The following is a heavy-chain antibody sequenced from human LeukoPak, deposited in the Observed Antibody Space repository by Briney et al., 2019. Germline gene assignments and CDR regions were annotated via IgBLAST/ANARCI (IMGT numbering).Heavy chain of an antibody. D-gene: IGHD5-12*01. CDR3: ARGGGYDYNDY. Sequence: PSQTLSLTCTVSGGSISRADYYWSWIRQPPGKGLEWIGYIYYSGSTYYNPSLKSRATISVDTSKNQFSLKLSSVTAADTAVYYCARGGGYDYNDYWGQGTLVTVSS. CDR1: GGSISRADYY. J-gene: IGHJ4*02. V-gene: IGHV4-30-4*08. CDR2: IYYSGST.